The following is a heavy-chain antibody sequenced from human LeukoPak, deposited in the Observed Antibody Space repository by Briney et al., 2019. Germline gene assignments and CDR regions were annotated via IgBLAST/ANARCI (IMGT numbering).Heavy chain of an antibody. CDR3: ARERAGDCSGGSCYLGGPY. CDR2: IIPIFGTA. CDR1: GGTFSSYA. Sequence: GASVKVSCKASGGTFSSYAISWVRQAPGQGLEWMGGIIPIFGTANYAQKFQGRVTITADKSTSTAYTELSSLRSEDTAVYYCARERAGDCSGGSCYLGGPYWGQGTLVTVSS. V-gene: IGHV1-69*06. D-gene: IGHD2-15*01. J-gene: IGHJ4*02.